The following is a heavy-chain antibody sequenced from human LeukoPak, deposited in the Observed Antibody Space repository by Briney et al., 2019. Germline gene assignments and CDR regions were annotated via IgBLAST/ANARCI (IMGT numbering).Heavy chain of an antibody. Sequence: SVKVSCKAPGGTFSSYAISWVRQAPGQGLEWMGGIIPIFGTANYAQKFQGRVTITADESTSTAYMELSSLRSEDTAVYYCASLMTTVTTVFDYWGQGTLVTVSS. CDR1: GGTFSSYA. D-gene: IGHD4-17*01. V-gene: IGHV1-69*13. J-gene: IGHJ4*02. CDR3: ASLMTTVTTVFDY. CDR2: IIPIFGTA.